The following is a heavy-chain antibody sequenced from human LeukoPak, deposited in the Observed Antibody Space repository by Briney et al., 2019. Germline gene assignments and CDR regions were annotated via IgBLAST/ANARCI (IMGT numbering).Heavy chain of an antibody. CDR3: ARDPVAGTPLFDY. CDR1: GFTFSSYT. CDR2: ISYDGSNK. Sequence: PGGSLRLSCAASGFTFSSYTMHWVRQAPGKGLEWVAVISYDGSNKYYADSVKGRFTISRDNSKNTLYLQMNSLRAEDTAVYYCARDPVAGTPLFDYWGQGTLVTVSS. D-gene: IGHD6-19*01. J-gene: IGHJ4*02. V-gene: IGHV3-30*01.